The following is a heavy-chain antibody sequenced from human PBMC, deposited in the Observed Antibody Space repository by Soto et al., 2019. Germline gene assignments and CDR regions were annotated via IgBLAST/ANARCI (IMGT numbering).Heavy chain of an antibody. Sequence: PGGSLRLSCAASGFTFSGYSVNWVRQAPGKGLEWVSYISSGSKTIYYADSVKGRFTVSRDNAKNSQYLQMNSLRDEDTAVYYCAKVDSSGYSDDVGYWGRGTLVTVSS. J-gene: IGHJ4*02. V-gene: IGHV3-48*02. CDR3: AKVDSSGYSDDVGY. D-gene: IGHD3-22*01. CDR2: ISSGSKTI. CDR1: GFTFSGYS.